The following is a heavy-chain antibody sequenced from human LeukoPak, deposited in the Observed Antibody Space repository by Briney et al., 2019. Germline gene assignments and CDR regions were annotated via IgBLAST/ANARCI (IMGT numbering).Heavy chain of an antibody. CDR1: GGTFSSYA. CDR3: ARGLLEWLYFDY. Sequence: SVKVSCKASGGTFSSYAISWVRQAPGQGLEWMGGIIPIFGTANYAQKFQGRVTITTDESTSTAYMELSSLRSEDTAMYYCARGLLEWLYFDYWGQGTLVTVSS. D-gene: IGHD3-3*01. J-gene: IGHJ4*02. V-gene: IGHV1-69*05. CDR2: IIPIFGTA.